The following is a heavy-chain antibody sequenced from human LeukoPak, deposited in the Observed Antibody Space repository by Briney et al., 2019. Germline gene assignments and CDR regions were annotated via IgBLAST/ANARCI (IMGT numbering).Heavy chain of an antibody. Sequence: ETLSLTCAVYGASLNSYYWSWIRQAPGKGLEWIGEGRDKGGTKYNPSLTSRVTISADPSRNQFSLKLSSVTAADTAVYYCVGGPEFDCWGQGTLVTVSS. D-gene: IGHD3-16*01. CDR2: GRDKGGT. CDR1: GASLNSYY. J-gene: IGHJ4*02. V-gene: IGHV4-34*01. CDR3: VGGPEFDC.